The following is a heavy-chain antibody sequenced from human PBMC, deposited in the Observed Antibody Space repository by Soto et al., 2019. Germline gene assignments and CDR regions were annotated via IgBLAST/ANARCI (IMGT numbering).Heavy chain of an antibody. Sequence: PGGSLRLSCAASGFTFSSYSMNWVRQAPGKGLEWVSSISSSSSYLYYADSVKGRFTISSDNAKNSLYLKMNSLRAEDTAVYYCARAGVSSWYPPSVGGHRLDYWGQGTLVTVSS. V-gene: IGHV3-21*01. CDR2: ISSSSSYL. CDR1: GFTFSSYS. J-gene: IGHJ4*02. D-gene: IGHD6-13*01. CDR3: ARAGVSSWYPPSVGGHRLDY.